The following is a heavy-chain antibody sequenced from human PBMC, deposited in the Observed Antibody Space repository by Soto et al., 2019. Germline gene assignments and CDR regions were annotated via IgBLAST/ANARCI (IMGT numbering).Heavy chain of an antibody. CDR3: TRAAFGQLWLTDH. J-gene: IGHJ4*02. D-gene: IGHD5-18*01. CDR1: GLTFTSYS. CDR2: ISSSSSTI. V-gene: IGHV3-48*02. Sequence: PGGSLRLSCAASGLTFTSYSMNWVRQAPGKGLEWVSFISSSSSTIYYADSVKGRFTISRDNAKNSLYLQLNSLRDEDTAVYYCTRAAFGQLWLTDHWGQGTLVTVSS.